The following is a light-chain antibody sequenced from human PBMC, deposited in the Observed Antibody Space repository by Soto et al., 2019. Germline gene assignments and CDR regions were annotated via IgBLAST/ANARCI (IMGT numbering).Light chain of an antibody. J-gene: IGKJ4*01. CDR1: QSISNY. V-gene: IGKV1-39*01. CDR2: ATS. CDR3: QQSYSVPLT. Sequence: DIRMTQSPSSLSASVGDRVTITCRASQSISNYLNWYQQKPGKAPNLLIYATSSLQSGVPSRFSGSGSGTDFTLTISSLQPEDFATYYCQQSYSVPLTFGGGTKVEIK.